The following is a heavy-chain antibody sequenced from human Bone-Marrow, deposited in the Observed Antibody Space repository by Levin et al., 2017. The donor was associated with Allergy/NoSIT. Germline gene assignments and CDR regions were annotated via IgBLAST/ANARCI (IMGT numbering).Heavy chain of an antibody. CDR3: AKVVRTWNSDFYAAFDS. J-gene: IGHJ3*01. CDR1: GFTPRDFA. D-gene: IGHD1/OR15-1a*01. V-gene: IGHV3-9*02. Sequence: SLTFSCAASGFTPRDFAMHWVRQVPGKGLEWVSGISWNGGSIDYSDAFPFLFPISRDNAKAPLYLQLNSMRAEDTALYYCAKVVRTWNSDFYAAFDSWGQVTMLDVSS. CDR2: ISWNGGSI.